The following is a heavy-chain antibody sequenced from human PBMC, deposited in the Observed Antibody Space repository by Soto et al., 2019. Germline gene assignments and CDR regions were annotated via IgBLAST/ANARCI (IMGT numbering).Heavy chain of an antibody. CDR3: SYSSSWYRDY. D-gene: IGHD6-13*01. Sequence: QLQLQESGPGLVKPSETLSLTCTVSGGSISSSSYYWGWIRQPPGKGLEWIGSIYYSGSTYYNPSLKSLVTISVDTSKNKFSLKLSSVTAADTAVYYCSYSSSWYRDYWGQGTLVTVSS. CDR2: IYYSGST. V-gene: IGHV4-39*01. J-gene: IGHJ4*02. CDR1: GGSISSSSYY.